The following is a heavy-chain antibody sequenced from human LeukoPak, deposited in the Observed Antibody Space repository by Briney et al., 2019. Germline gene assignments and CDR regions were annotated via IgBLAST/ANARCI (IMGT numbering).Heavy chain of an antibody. J-gene: IGHJ4*02. CDR3: ASGEPDVLTGYLYFDD. D-gene: IGHD3-9*01. CDR2: INPKNLNT. V-gene: IGHV1-18*01. CDR1: DDTFVNFG. Sequence: ASVKVSCKASDDTFVNFGISWVRQAPGQGLEWMGGINPKNLNTHYAQKFQDRVTMTTDTSTSTAYMELRNLRSDDTAVYFCASGEPDVLTGYLYFDDWGQGTLVTVSS.